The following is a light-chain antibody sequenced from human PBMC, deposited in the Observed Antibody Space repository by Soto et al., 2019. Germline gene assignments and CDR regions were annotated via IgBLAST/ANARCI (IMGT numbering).Light chain of an antibody. Sequence: EIVLTQSPGTVSLSPGERATLSCRASQSISNNYLTWYQQKPGQAPRLLIYRVYNRATGIPDRSSGSGSGTDFTLTISRLEPEDFAVYFCQQHGSSPWTFGQGTKVEI. CDR3: QQHGSSPWT. V-gene: IGKV3-20*01. CDR2: RVY. CDR1: QSISNNY. J-gene: IGKJ1*01.